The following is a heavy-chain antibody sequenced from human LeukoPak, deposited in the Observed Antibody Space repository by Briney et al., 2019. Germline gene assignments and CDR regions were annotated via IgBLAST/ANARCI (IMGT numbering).Heavy chain of an antibody. J-gene: IGHJ4*02. CDR3: AKDNRYYFDY. V-gene: IGHV3-23*01. CDR2: ISGSGGST. Sequence: GGSLRLSCVASGFIVSNNYLNWVRQAPGKGLEWVSAISGSGGSTYYADSVKGRFTISRDNSKNTLYLQMNSLRAEDTAVYYCAKDNRYYFDYWGQGTLVTVSS. CDR1: GFIVSNNY.